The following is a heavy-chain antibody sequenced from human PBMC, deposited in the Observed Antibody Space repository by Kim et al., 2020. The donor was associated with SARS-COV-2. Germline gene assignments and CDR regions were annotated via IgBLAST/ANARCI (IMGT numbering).Heavy chain of an antibody. CDR3: ARAPIEYSSSSGGFRFDP. CDR1: GGSISSYY. J-gene: IGHJ5*02. V-gene: IGHV4-59*01. Sequence: SETLSLTCTVSGGSISSYYWSWIRQPPGKGLEWIGYIYYSGSTNYNPSLKSRVTISVDTSKNQFSLKLSSVTAADTAVYYCARAPIEYSSSSGGFRFDPWGQGTLVTVSS. D-gene: IGHD6-6*01. CDR2: IYYSGST.